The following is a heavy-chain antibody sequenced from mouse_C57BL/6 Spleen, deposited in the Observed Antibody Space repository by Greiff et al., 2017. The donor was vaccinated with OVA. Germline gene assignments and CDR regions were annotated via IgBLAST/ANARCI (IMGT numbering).Heavy chain of an antibody. CDR1: GYTFTSYW. CDR3: AREGIYDGYLYFDY. J-gene: IGHJ2*01. D-gene: IGHD2-3*01. Sequence: QVQLQQPGAELVRPGSSVKLSCKASGYTFTSYWMHWVKQRPIQGLEWIGNIDPSDSETHYNQKFKDKATLTVDKSSSTAYMQLSSLTSEDSAVYYCAREGIYDGYLYFDYWGQGTTLTVSS. CDR2: IDPSDSET. V-gene: IGHV1-52*01.